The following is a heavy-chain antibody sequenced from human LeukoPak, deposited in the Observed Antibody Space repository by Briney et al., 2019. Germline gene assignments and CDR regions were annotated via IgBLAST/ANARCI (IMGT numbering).Heavy chain of an antibody. CDR1: GFTFSSYS. V-gene: IGHV3-48*02. CDR3: ARGRPRYYDILTGYYPAEGRNH. D-gene: IGHD3-9*01. Sequence: GGSLRLSCAASGFTFSSYSMNWVRQAPGKGLEWVSYISSSSSTIYYADSVKGRFTISRDNAKNSLYLQMNSLRDEDTAVYYCARGRPRYYDILTGYYPAEGRNHWGQGTLVTVSS. CDR2: ISSSSSTI. J-gene: IGHJ4*02.